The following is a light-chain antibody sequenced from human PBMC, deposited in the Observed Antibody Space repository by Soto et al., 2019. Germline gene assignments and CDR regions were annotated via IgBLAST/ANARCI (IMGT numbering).Light chain of an antibody. CDR1: QSVASN. V-gene: IGKV3-15*01. Sequence: EIVMTQSPATLSVSPGERATLSCRATQSVASNLAWYQQKPGQAPRLLIYGASTRATGIPARFSGSGSGTEFTLTISGLEPEDFAVYYCQKRSNWPPWTFGQGTKVDIK. J-gene: IGKJ1*01. CDR3: QKRSNWPPWT. CDR2: GAS.